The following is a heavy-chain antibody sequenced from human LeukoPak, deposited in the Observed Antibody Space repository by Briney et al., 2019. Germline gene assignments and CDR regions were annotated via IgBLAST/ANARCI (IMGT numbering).Heavy chain of an antibody. J-gene: IGHJ4*02. CDR2: ISAYNGDT. CDR3: ALIAAANIYSAFDY. D-gene: IGHD6-13*01. CDR1: GYTFTTYG. Sequence: ASVEVSCKASGYTFTTYGLSWVRQAPGQGLEWVGWISAYNGDTNYAQKLQGRVTMTADTSTNTVYMALRSLRSDDTAVYYCALIAAANIYSAFDYWGQGTLVTVSS. V-gene: IGHV1-18*01.